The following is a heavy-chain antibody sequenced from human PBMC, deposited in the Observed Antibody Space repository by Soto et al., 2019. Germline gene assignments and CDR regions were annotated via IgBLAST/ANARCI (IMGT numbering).Heavy chain of an antibody. J-gene: IGHJ6*02. CDR3: ARDGSDGANYYGSGSYYYYYGMDV. D-gene: IGHD3-10*01. CDR1: GGSISSFY. Sequence: SETLSLTCTVSGGSISSFYWSWIRQPPGKGLEWIGYIYYSGSTNYNPSLKSRVTISVDTSKNQFSLKLSSVTAADTAVYYCARDGSDGANYYGSGSYYYYYGMDVWGQGTTVTVSS. CDR2: IYYSGST. V-gene: IGHV4-59*01.